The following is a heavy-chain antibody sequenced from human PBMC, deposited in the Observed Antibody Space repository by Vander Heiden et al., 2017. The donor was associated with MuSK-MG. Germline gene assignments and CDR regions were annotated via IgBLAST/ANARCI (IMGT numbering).Heavy chain of an antibody. D-gene: IGHD2-15*01. Sequence: QITLKESGPTLVKPTQTLTLTCTFSGFSLSSSGMGVGWIRQPPGKALEWLALVYWDDDKRYSPSLKNRLTITEDTSKSQVVLTMTNMDPVDTGTYYCAHSLRRVGCSGGSCYYFDYWGQGTLVTVYS. V-gene: IGHV2-5*02. CDR2: VYWDDDK. CDR1: GFSLSSSGMG. CDR3: AHSLRRVGCSGGSCYYFDY. J-gene: IGHJ4*02.